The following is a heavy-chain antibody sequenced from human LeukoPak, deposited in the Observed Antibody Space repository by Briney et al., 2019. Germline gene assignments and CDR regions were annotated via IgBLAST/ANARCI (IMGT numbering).Heavy chain of an antibody. V-gene: IGHV3-30*04. J-gene: IGHJ4*02. CDR1: GFTFSSYA. Sequence: GGSLRLSCAASGFTFSSYAMHRVRQAPGKGLEWVAVISYDGSNKYYADSVKGRFTISRDNSKNTLYLQMNSLRADDTAVYYCARETSGYYFDYWGQGTLVTVSS. CDR3: ARETSGYYFDY. CDR2: ISYDGSNK.